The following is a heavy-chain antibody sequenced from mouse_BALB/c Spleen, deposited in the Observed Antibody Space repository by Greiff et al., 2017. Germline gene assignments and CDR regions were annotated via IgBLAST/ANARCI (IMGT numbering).Heavy chain of an antibody. J-gene: IGHJ4*01. CDR2: ISSGGSYT. Sequence: EVQRVESGGGLVKPGGSLKLSCAASGFTFSSYAMSWVRQTPEKRLEWVATISSGGSYTYYPDSVKGRFTISRDNAKNTLYLQMSSLRSEDTAMYYCARRGSTMITTDAMDYWGQGTSVTVSS. V-gene: IGHV5-9-3*01. CDR3: ARRGSTMITTDAMDY. D-gene: IGHD2-4*01. CDR1: GFTFSSYA.